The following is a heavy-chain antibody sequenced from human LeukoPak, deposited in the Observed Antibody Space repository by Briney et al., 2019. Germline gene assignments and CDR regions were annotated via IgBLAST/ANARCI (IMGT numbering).Heavy chain of an antibody. CDR1: GGSMRNSY. V-gene: IGHV4-4*07. CDR2: IFTTGST. J-gene: IGHJ4*02. CDR3: ARRPVRGLYYFDH. Sequence: SETLSLTCTVSGGSMRNSYWSWIRQPAGKGLEWVGRIFTTGSTNYNPSLKSRITISLDTSKNQFSLKLTSVTAADTAVYYCARRPVRGLYYFDHWGQGTLVTVSS. D-gene: IGHD3/OR15-3a*01.